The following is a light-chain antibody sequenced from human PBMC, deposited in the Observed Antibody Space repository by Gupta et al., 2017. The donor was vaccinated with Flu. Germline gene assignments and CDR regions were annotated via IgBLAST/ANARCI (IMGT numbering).Light chain of an antibody. J-gene: IGKJ2*01. Sequence: EIILTQSPGTLSVSPGERAILSCRASQGVSSSLGWYQQKPGQAPRLLIYGASTRATGVPARFSGSGSGTEFTLTISSLQSEDFSVYYCLQYYDWLSHTFGQGTKLEIK. CDR3: LQYYDWLSHT. V-gene: IGKV3-15*01. CDR2: GAS. CDR1: QGVSSS.